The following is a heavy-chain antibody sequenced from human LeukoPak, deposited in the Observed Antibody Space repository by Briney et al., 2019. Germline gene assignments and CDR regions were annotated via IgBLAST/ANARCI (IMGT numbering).Heavy chain of an antibody. D-gene: IGHD3-9*01. J-gene: IGHJ3*02. Sequence: SETLSLTCTVSGGSISSSSYYWGWIRQPPGKGLEWIGSIYYSGSTYYNPSLKSRVTISVDTSKNQFSLKLSSVTAADTAVYYCARDKSYDILTGYNIHAFDIWGQGTMVTVSS. V-gene: IGHV4-39*07. CDR1: GGSISSSSYY. CDR2: IYYSGST. CDR3: ARDKSYDILTGYNIHAFDI.